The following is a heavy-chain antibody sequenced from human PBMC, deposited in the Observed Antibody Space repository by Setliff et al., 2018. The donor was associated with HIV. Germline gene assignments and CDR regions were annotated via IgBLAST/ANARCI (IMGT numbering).Heavy chain of an antibody. Sequence: PGGSLRLSCAASGFTFSSYGMHWVRQAPGKGLEWVAVIWYDGSNKYYADSVKGRFTISRDNSKNTLYLQMNSLRAEDTAVYYCARLPYYYDSSGPPMDFDYWGQGTLVTVSS. J-gene: IGHJ4*02. D-gene: IGHD3-22*01. CDR2: IWYDGSNK. CDR3: ARLPYYYDSSGPPMDFDY. CDR1: GFTFSSYG. V-gene: IGHV3-33*01.